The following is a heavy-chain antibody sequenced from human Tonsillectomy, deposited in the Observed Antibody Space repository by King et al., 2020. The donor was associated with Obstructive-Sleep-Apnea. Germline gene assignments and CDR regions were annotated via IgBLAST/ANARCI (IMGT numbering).Heavy chain of an antibody. CDR2: IDPSDSYT. CDR3: ARGYCSSTSCYIFDY. CDR1: GYSFATPW. V-gene: IGHV5-10-1*03. J-gene: IGHJ4*02. D-gene: IGHD2-2*02. Sequence: VQLVESGAEVKKPGESLRISCKGSGYSFATPWISWVRQMPGKGLEWMGRIDPSDSYTNYSPSFQGHVTIPADKSSSTAYLQWSSLKASDTAMYYCARGYCSSTSCYIFDYWGQGTLVTVSS.